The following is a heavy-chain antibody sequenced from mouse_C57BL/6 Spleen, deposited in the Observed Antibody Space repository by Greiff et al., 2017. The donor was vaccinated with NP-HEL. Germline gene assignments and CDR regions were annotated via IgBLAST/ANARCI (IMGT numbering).Heavy chain of an antibody. CDR1: GYTFTDYY. J-gene: IGHJ4*01. CDR3: ARSVDGSYAMDY. D-gene: IGHD2-3*01. Sequence: VQLQQSGPELVKPGASVKISCKASGYTFTDYYMNWVKQSHGKSLEWIGDINPNNGGTSYNQKFKGKATLTVDKSSSTAYMELRSLTSEDSAVYYCARSVDGSYAMDYWGQGTSVTVSS. CDR2: INPNNGGT. V-gene: IGHV1-26*01.